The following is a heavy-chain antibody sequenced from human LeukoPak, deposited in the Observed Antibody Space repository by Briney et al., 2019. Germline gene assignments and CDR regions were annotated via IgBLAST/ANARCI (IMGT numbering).Heavy chain of an antibody. CDR3: ARGRYPHTSSWYGDAFDI. CDR2: ISGYNDNT. D-gene: IGHD6-13*01. CDR1: GYTFTSYG. V-gene: IGHV1-18*01. J-gene: IGHJ3*02. Sequence: ASVKVSCKASGYTFTSYGISRVRQAPGQGLEWMGWISGYNDNTNYAQNLQGRVTMTTDTSTSTAYMELRSLRSDDTAVYYCARGRYPHTSSWYGDAFDIWGQGTMVTVSS.